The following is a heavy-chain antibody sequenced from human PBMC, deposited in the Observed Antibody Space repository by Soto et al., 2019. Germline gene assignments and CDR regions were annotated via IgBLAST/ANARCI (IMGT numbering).Heavy chain of an antibody. D-gene: IGHD3-16*01. Sequence: GSLRLSCAASGFTFSNYYMNWVRQAPGKGLEWVSSISSSSIYTYYADSVKGRFTISRDNAKNSLYLQMNRLRAEDTAVYYCAGGMRSYTEFGDYWGQGTLVTVSS. J-gene: IGHJ4*02. V-gene: IGHV3-21*01. CDR1: GFTFSNYY. CDR3: AGGMRSYTEFGDY. CDR2: ISSSSIYT.